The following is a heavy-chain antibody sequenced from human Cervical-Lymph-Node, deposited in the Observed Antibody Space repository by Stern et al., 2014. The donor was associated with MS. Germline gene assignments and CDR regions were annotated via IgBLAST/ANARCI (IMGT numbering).Heavy chain of an antibody. D-gene: IGHD2-21*02. CDR3: ARAVVVTALNWFDA. CDR2: IWYVGSNK. Sequence: QVQLVQSGGGVVQPGRSLRLSCAASGFTFSSYGMPWVRQAPGKGLEWVAVIWYVGSNKYYADSVKGRFTISRDNSKNTLYLQMNSLRAEDTAVYYCARAVVVTALNWFDAWGQGTLVTVSS. CDR1: GFTFSSYG. V-gene: IGHV3-33*01. J-gene: IGHJ5*02.